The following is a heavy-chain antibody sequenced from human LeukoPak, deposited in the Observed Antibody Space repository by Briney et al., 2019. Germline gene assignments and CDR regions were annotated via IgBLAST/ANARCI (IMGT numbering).Heavy chain of an antibody. CDR1: GYTLTELS. Sequence: ASVKVSCKVSGYTLTELSMHWVRQAPGKGLEWMGGFDPEDGETIYAQRFQDRVTVTRDTSTSTVHMELSGLRSEDTAVYYCARDQEGFDYWGQGTQVTVSS. CDR3: ARDQEGFDY. J-gene: IGHJ4*02. CDR2: FDPEDGET. V-gene: IGHV1-24*01.